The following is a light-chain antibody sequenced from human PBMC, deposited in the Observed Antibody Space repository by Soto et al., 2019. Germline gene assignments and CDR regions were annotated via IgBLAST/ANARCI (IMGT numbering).Light chain of an antibody. CDR1: QSISSW. CDR3: QQYNSYWT. V-gene: IGKV1-5*01. Sequence: DIQMTQSPSTLSASVGDRVTITCRASQSISSWLAWYQQKPGKAPKLLIYDASSLESGVPSRLSGSESGTEFILTISSLQHDDFATYNCQQYNSYWTCGQGTKVEIK. J-gene: IGKJ1*01. CDR2: DAS.